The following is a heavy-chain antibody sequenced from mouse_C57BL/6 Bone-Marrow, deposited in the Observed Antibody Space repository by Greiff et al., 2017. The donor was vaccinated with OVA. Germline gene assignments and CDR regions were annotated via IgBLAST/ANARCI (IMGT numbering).Heavy chain of an antibody. CDR2: IDPSDSYT. D-gene: IGHD1-1*01. J-gene: IGHJ1*03. CDR3: ARYSTVVATDWYLDV. CDR1: GYTFTSYW. Sequence: VQLQQPGAELVMPGASVKLSCKASGYTFTSYWMHWVKQRPGQGLEWIGEIDPSDSYTNYNQKFKGKSTLTVDKSSSTAYMQLSSLTSEDSAVYYCARYSTVVATDWYLDVWGTGTTVTVSS. V-gene: IGHV1-69*01.